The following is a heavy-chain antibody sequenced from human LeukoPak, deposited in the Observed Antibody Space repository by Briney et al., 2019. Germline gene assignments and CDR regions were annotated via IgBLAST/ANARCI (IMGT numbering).Heavy chain of an antibody. CDR1: GFTFSSYA. D-gene: IGHD5-18*01. CDR3: AKTPSTAIYYYYYMDV. CDR2: ISGSGGST. V-gene: IGHV3-23*01. J-gene: IGHJ6*03. Sequence: GGSLRLSCAGSGFTFSSYAISWVRQAPGKGLEWVSAISGSGGSTYYADSVKGRFTISRDNSKNTLYLQMNSLRAEDTAVYYCAKTPSTAIYYYYYMDVWGKGTTVTVSS.